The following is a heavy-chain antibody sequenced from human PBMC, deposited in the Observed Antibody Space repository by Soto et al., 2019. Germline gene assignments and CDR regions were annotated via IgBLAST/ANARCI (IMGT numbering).Heavy chain of an antibody. CDR1: GFTVSSNY. Sequence: VRLVESGGGLVQPGGSLRLSCAASGFTVSSNYMTWVRQAQGKGLEWVSLVYSGGATHYAASVKGRFTISTHSSQNTLFLQMNRLKTEDTATYHGVRRRYGSEIHWGQGTKVTVSS. J-gene: IGHJ4*02. D-gene: IGHD3-10*01. CDR3: VRRRYGSEIH. V-gene: IGHV3-53*04. CDR2: VYSGGAT.